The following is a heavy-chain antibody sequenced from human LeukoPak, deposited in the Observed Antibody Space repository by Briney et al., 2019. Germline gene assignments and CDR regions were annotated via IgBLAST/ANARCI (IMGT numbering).Heavy chain of an antibody. CDR2: INPNSGGT. V-gene: IGHV1-2*02. Sequence: ASVKVSCKASGYTFTGNYMHWVRQAPGQGLEWMGWINPNSGGTNYAQKFQGRVTMTRDTSISAAYMELSRLRSDDTAVYYCARATASSGWYYFDYWGQGTLVTVSS. CDR1: GYTFTGNY. CDR3: ARATASSGWYYFDY. J-gene: IGHJ4*02. D-gene: IGHD6-19*01.